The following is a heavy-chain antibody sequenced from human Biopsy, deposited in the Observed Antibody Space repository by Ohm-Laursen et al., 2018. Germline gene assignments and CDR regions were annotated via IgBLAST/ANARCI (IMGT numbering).Heavy chain of an antibody. D-gene: IGHD3-22*01. Sequence: GTLSLTCTVSGGSISNDNYYWGWIRQPPGKGLEWIGSIFYRGSTHYKPPLKSRVNISVDTSKNQFSLKLNSVTAADTAVYYCARDYDTSGYYYVSWGQGTLVTVSS. CDR1: GGSISNDNYY. CDR3: ARDYDTSGYYYVS. V-gene: IGHV4-39*01. CDR2: IFYRGST. J-gene: IGHJ5*02.